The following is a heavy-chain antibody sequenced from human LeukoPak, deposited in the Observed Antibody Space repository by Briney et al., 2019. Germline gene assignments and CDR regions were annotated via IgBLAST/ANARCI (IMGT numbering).Heavy chain of an antibody. Sequence: GASVKLSCKASGYTFTGYYMHWVRQAPGQGLEWMGWINPNSGGTNYAQKFQGRVTMTRDTSISTAYMELSRLRSDDTAVYYCARELLWFGELQFPFDYWGQGTLVTVSS. D-gene: IGHD3-10*01. CDR2: INPNSGGT. V-gene: IGHV1-2*02. J-gene: IGHJ4*02. CDR1: GYTFTGYY. CDR3: ARELLWFGELQFPFDY.